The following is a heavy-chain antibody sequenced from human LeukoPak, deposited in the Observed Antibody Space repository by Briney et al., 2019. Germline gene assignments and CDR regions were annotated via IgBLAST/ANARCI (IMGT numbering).Heavy chain of an antibody. V-gene: IGHV4-59*13. Sequence: PSETLSLTCTVSGGSISSYYWTWIRQPPGKGLEWIGYIYYSGSTNYSPSLRSRVTISVDTSKNQFSLKLNSVTAADTAVYYCASPSDYDLGFDYWGQGTLVTVSS. CDR2: IYYSGST. D-gene: IGHD5-12*01. CDR3: ASPSDYDLGFDY. J-gene: IGHJ4*02. CDR1: GGSISSYY.